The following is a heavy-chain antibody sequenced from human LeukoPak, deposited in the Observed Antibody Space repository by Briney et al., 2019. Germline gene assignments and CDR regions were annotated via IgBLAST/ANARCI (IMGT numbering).Heavy chain of an antibody. CDR2: ISGSGGST. CDR3: AKDRGHCSSTSCPLGAFDI. D-gene: IGHD2-2*01. Sequence: GGSLRLSCAASGFTFSIYAMSWVRQAPGKGLEWVSAISGSGGSTYYADSVKGRFTISRDNSKNTLYLQMNSLRAEDTAVYYCAKDRGHCSSTSCPLGAFDIWGQGTMVTVSS. V-gene: IGHV3-23*01. J-gene: IGHJ3*02. CDR1: GFTFSIYA.